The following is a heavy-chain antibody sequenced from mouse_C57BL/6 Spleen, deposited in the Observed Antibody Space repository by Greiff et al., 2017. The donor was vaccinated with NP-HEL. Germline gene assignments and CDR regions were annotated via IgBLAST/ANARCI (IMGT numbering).Heavy chain of an antibody. D-gene: IGHD2-1*01. J-gene: IGHJ2*01. CDR1: GYTFTGYW. Sequence: QVQLQQSGAALMKPGASVKLSCKATGYTFTGYWIEWVKQRPRHGLEWIGEILPGTGSTNYNAKFKGKATFTADTSSNTAYMHLSRLTTEDSAIYYCARGDGNYLDYWGQGTTLTVSS. CDR2: ILPGTGST. CDR3: ARGDGNYLDY. V-gene: IGHV1-9*01.